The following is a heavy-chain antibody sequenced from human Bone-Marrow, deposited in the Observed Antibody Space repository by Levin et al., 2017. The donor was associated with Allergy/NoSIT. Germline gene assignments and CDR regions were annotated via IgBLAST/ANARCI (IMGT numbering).Heavy chain of an antibody. D-gene: IGHD3-10*01. CDR1: GYLFTDFW. Sequence: GESLKISCKASGYLFTDFWIGWVRQLPGKGLEWMGIIYPGDSDVRYRPSFQGQVTISVDKSITTVYLQWFSLKASDTATYFCARKEAGYGSETIDFWGQGTRVTVSS. CDR2: IYPGDSDV. CDR3: ARKEAGYGSETIDF. J-gene: IGHJ4*02. V-gene: IGHV5-51*01.